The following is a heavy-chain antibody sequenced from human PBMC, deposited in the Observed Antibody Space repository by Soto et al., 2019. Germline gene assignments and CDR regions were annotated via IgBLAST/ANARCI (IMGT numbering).Heavy chain of an antibody. CDR2: VNPTGGST. J-gene: IGHJ4*02. CDR1: GYTFTSYY. CDR3: ARHLAAGDS. V-gene: IGHV1-46*03. Sequence: QVQLVQSGAAVKKPGASVRVSCKASGYTFTSYYIHWVRQAPGQGLEWMAIVNPTGGSTNYAQKFQGRVTVTFDTSTSTVFMELNSLRYEDTAVYYCARHLAAGDSWGQGTLVTVSS. D-gene: IGHD6-25*01.